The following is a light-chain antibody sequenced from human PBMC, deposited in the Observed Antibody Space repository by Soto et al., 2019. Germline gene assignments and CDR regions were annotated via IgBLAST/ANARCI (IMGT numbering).Light chain of an antibody. J-gene: IGKJ1*01. Sequence: EIVLTQSPGTLSWSAGKRATLSCRASQSISSSYLAWYQQRPGQAPRPLIYGASSRATGIPDRFSGSLSGTEFTLTISRLETEDFAVYYCQQYGSSSWTFGQGTKVDIK. V-gene: IGKV3-20*01. CDR2: GAS. CDR3: QQYGSSSWT. CDR1: QSISSSY.